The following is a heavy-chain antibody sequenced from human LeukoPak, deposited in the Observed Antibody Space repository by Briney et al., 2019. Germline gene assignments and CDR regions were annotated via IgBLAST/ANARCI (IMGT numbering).Heavy chain of an antibody. J-gene: IGHJ4*02. Sequence: GGSLRLSCVASEFVFSSHAMIWVRQAPGKGLEWVSSISANTGSTSYADAVKGRFTISRDDSKNKLFLQMNSLRGEDTAVYYCATVDYNTSPPRPIWGQGTLVTVSS. V-gene: IGHV3-23*01. D-gene: IGHD4/OR15-4a*01. CDR1: EFVFSSHA. CDR2: ISANTGST. CDR3: ATVDYNTSPPRPI.